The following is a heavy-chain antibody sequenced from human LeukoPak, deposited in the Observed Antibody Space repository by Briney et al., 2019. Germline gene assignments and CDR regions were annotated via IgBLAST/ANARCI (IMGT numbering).Heavy chain of an antibody. J-gene: IGHJ3*02. D-gene: IGHD3-22*01. CDR1: GGTFSSYA. CDR3: ARDLEPHYYDSSGGI. CDR2: ISAYNGNT. Sequence: GASVTVSCKASGGTFSSYAISWVRQAPGQGLEWMGWISAYNGNTNYAQKLQGRVTMTTDTSTSTAYMELRSLRSDDTAVYYCARDLEPHYYDSSGGIWGQGTMVTVSS. V-gene: IGHV1-18*01.